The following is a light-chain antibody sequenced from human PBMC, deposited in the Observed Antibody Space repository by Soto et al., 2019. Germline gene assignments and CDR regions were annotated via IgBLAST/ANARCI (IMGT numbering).Light chain of an antibody. CDR2: AAS. V-gene: IGKV1-39*01. CDR3: QQSYSTPWT. J-gene: IGKJ1*01. Sequence: DVQMTQSPSSLSASVGDRVTITCRASQRVNNYLNWYQQKPGEAPKLLISAASSLQIGVPSRFGGSGSETDFTLAISGLQPEDFAIYYCQQSYSTPWTFGQGTKVEIK. CDR1: QRVNNY.